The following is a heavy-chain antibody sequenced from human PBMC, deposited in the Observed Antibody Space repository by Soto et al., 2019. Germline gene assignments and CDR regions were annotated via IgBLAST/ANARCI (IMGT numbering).Heavy chain of an antibody. V-gene: IGHV3-49*03. CDR3: AKGYCSGGSCYSDY. J-gene: IGHJ4*02. D-gene: IGHD2-15*01. Sequence: PGGSLRLSCTASGFTFGDYAMSWFRQAPGKGLEWVGFTRSKGYGGTTEYAASVKGRFTISRDDSKSIAYLQMNSLKTEDTALYYCAKGYCSGGSCYSDYWAREPWSPSPQ. CDR1: GFTFGDYA. CDR2: TRSKGYGGTT.